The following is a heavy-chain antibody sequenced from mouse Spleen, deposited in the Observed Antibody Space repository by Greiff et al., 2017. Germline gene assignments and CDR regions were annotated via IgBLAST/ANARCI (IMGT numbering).Heavy chain of an antibody. CDR3: ARDGTGTGAMDY. V-gene: IGHV5-4*01. CDR1: GFTFSSYA. CDR2: ISDGGSYT. J-gene: IGHJ4*01. D-gene: IGHD4-1*01. Sequence: EVQLVESGGGLVKPGGSLKLSCAASGFTFSSYAMSWVRQTPEKRLEWVATISDGGSYTYYPDNVKGRFTISRDNAKNNLYLQMSHLKSEDTAMYYCARDGTGTGAMDYWGQGTSVTVSS.